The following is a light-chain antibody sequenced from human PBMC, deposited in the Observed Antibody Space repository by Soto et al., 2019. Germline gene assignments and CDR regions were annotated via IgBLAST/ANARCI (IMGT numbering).Light chain of an antibody. CDR1: QSVRSN. CDR3: QHYNSWPLT. J-gene: IGKJ4*01. V-gene: IGKV3-15*01. Sequence: ELVMTQFPGTLSVSPGEGATLSCRASQSVRSNLTWYRQQPGQAPRLLIYDASTRATGVPARFSGSGSGREFTLTISSLQSEDFAVYYCQHYNSWPLTFGGGTKVDIK. CDR2: DAS.